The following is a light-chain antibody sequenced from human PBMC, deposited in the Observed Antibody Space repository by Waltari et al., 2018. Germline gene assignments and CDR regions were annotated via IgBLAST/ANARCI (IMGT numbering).Light chain of an antibody. CDR3: SSFAGTSTLI. CDR2: AVT. V-gene: IGLV2-23*02. CDR1: SSDVGAYNL. J-gene: IGLJ2*01. Sequence: SALTHPPSVSASPGQAIPISCTGTSSDVGAYNLVSWYKQQPGKAPKLIIYAVTKRPSGISTRFSASKSGNTASLTISRLETEDEADYYCSSFAGTSTLIFGGGTRLSVL.